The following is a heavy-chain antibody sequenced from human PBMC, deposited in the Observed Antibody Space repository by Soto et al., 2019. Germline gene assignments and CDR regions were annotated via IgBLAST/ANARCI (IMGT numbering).Heavy chain of an antibody. CDR1: GGSFSGYY. D-gene: IGHD6-6*01. V-gene: IGHV4-34*01. J-gene: IGHJ4*02. Sequence: SETLSLTCAVYGGSFSGYYWSWIRQPPGKGLEWIGEIKHSGSTNYNPSLKSRVTISVDTSKNQFSLKLSSVTAADTAVYYCARGRIAARPGNDYWGQGTLVTVSS. CDR2: IKHSGST. CDR3: ARGRIAARPGNDY.